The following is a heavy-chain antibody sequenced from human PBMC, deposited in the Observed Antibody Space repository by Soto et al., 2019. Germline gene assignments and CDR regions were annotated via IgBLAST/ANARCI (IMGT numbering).Heavy chain of an antibody. CDR1: GGSISSGGYY. CDR2: IYYSGST. J-gene: IGHJ3*02. D-gene: IGHD2-15*01. CDR3: ARGYCSGGSCQRRGPRNAFDI. Sequence: QVQLQESGPGLVKPSQTLSLTCTVSGGSISSGGYYWSWIRQHPGKGLEWIGYIYYSGSTYYNPSLKSRVTISVATSKNQFSLKLSSVTAADTAVYYCARGYCSGGSCQRRGPRNAFDIWGQGTMVTVSS. V-gene: IGHV4-31*03.